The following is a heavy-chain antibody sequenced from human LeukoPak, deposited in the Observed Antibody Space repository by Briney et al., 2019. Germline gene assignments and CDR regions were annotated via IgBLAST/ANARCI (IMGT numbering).Heavy chain of an antibody. J-gene: IGHJ4*02. CDR1: GGSISSGSYY. D-gene: IGHD2-15*01. CDR2: IYTSGST. CDR3: ARARRIIDY. V-gene: IGHV4-61*02. Sequence: PSETLSLTCTVSGGSISSGSYYWSWIRQPAGKGLEWIGRIYTSGSTNYNPSLKSRVTISVGTSKNQFSLKLSSVTAADTAVYYCARARRIIDYWGQGTLVTVSS.